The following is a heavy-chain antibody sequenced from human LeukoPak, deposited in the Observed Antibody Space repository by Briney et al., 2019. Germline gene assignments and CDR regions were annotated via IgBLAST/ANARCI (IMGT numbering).Heavy chain of an antibody. J-gene: IGHJ4*01. CDR2: IKQDGGEK. CDR3: ARDGGAPGPYFDW. D-gene: IGHD6-13*01. CDR1: GFTFTDYW. Sequence: TGGSLRLSCAVSGFTFTDYWMNWVRQAPGKGLEWVASIKQDGGEKSYVDSVKGRFTISRDNAQNSLYLQMSSLRVEDTAMYYCARDGGAPGPYFDWWGQGALVTVSS. V-gene: IGHV3-7*01.